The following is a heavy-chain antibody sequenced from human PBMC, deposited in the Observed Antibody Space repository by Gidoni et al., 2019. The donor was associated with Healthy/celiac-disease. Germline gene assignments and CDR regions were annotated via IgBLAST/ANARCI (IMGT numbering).Heavy chain of an antibody. CDR3: AKAPEAGTAPGFYYYYMDV. V-gene: IGHV3-23*01. J-gene: IGHJ6*03. CDR2: ISGSGGST. CDR1: GFTFRSYA. D-gene: IGHD1-1*01. Sequence: EVQLLESGGGLVQPGGSLRLSCAASGFTFRSYALSLVRQAPGKGLEWVSAISGSGGSTYYADSVEGRFTISRDNSKNTLYLQMNSLRAEDTAVYYCAKAPEAGTAPGFYYYYMDVWGKGTTVTVSS.